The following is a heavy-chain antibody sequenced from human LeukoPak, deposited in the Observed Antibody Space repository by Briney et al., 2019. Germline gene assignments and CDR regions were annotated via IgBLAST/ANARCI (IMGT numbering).Heavy chain of an antibody. CDR2: INHSGST. J-gene: IGHJ4*02. Sequence: PSETLSLTCAGYGGSFSGYYWSWIRQPPGKGLEWIGEINHSGSTNYNPSLKSRVTISVDTSKNQFSLKLSSVTAADTAVYYCARRKDIVVVPAVRGAFDYWGQGTLVTVSS. CDR3: ARRKDIVVVPAVRGAFDY. V-gene: IGHV4-34*01. D-gene: IGHD2-2*01. CDR1: GGSFSGYY.